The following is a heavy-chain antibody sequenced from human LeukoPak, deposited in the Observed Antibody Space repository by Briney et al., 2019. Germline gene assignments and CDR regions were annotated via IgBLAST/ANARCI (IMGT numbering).Heavy chain of an antibody. J-gene: IGHJ4*02. D-gene: IGHD2-2*01. V-gene: IGHV4-38-2*01. CDR3: ARHYQRTGLFDY. CDR2: IYHSGST. Sequence: PSETLSLTCAVSGYSISSGYYGAWIRQPPGKGLEWIGSIYHSGSTYYNPSLKSRVTISVDTSKNQFSLKLSSVTAADTAVYYCARHYQRTGLFDYWGQGTLVTVSS. CDR1: GYSISSGYY.